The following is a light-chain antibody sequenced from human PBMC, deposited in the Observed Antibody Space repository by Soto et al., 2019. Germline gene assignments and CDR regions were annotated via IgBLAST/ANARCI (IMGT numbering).Light chain of an antibody. J-gene: IGKJ1*01. CDR3: QQYYSTPWT. V-gene: IGKV4-1*01. Sequence: EIVMAQSPDSLAVSLGERATINCKSSQSFLYSSNNKNYLAWYQQKPGQPPKXLIYWASTRESGVPDRFSGSGSGTDFTLTISSMKAEDVEVYYCQQYYSTPWTFGQGTQVDIK. CDR1: QSFLYSSNNKNY. CDR2: WAS.